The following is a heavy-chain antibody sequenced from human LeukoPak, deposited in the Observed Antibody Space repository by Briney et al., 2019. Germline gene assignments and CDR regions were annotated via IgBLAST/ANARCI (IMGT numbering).Heavy chain of an antibody. CDR2: IFYTGST. V-gene: IGHV4-59*01. CDR3: ASFTVTTRILEGTLVDY. CDR1: GASISSFY. Sequence: PSETLSLTCTVSGASISSFYWSWIRQPPGRGLEWIGYIFYTGSTNYNPSLKGRVTLSMDTSKNQFSLNLTSVTAADTAVYYCASFTVTTRILEGTLVDYWGQGTLVTVSS. J-gene: IGHJ4*02. D-gene: IGHD4-17*01.